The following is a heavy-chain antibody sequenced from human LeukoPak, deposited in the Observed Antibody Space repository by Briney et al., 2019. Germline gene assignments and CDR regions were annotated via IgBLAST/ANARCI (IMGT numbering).Heavy chain of an antibody. CDR3: ARDLFLAAAATEGGDY. CDR1: GFTFSSYS. V-gene: IGHV3-21*01. CDR2: ISSSSSYI. Sequence: GGSLRLSCAASGFTFSSYSMNWVRQAPGKGLEWVSSISSSSSYIYYADSVKGRFTISRDNAKNSLYLQMNSLRAEDTAVYCCARDLFLAAAATEGGDYWGQGTLVTVSS. D-gene: IGHD6-13*01. J-gene: IGHJ4*02.